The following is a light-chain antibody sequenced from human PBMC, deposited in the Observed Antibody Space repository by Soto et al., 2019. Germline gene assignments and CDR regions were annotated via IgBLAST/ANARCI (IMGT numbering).Light chain of an antibody. CDR1: QTISIF. Sequence: DIQMTQSPSSLSASVGDRVTITCRASQTISIFLNWYQQKSGKAPKLLIYDASDLETGVPSRFSGSGSGTDFTFTINSLQPEDIATYYCQQYDNLPLTFGGGTKVDI. CDR3: QQYDNLPLT. V-gene: IGKV1-33*01. CDR2: DAS. J-gene: IGKJ4*01.